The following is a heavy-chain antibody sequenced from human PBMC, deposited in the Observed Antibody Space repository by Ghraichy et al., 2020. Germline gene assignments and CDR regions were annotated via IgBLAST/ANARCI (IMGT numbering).Heavy chain of an antibody. D-gene: IGHD2-15*01. Sequence: GGSLRLSCAASGFTFSSYWMSWVRQAPGKGLEWVANIKQDGSEKYYVDSVKGRFTISRDNAKNSLYLQMNSLRAEDTAVYYCARDPMTTPIYYYGMDVWGQGTTVTVSS. V-gene: IGHV3-7*01. CDR1: GFTFSSYW. J-gene: IGHJ6*02. CDR3: ARDPMTTPIYYYGMDV. CDR2: IKQDGSEK.